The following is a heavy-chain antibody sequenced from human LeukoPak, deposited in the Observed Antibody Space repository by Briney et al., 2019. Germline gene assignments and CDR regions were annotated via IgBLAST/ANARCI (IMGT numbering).Heavy chain of an antibody. V-gene: IGHV4-30-4*08. CDR2: IDYRGST. J-gene: IGHJ3*02. CDR1: GGSVTSGGYY. Sequence: PSETLSLTCTVSGGSVTSGGYYWSWIRQPPGKGLEWIGYIDYRGSTYYNPSPKSRVSISVDRSKNQFSLKLTSVTAADTAVHYCARDRYFDSSGDFPYDAFDIWGQGTMVTVSS. CDR3: ARDRYFDSSGDFPYDAFDI. D-gene: IGHD3-22*01.